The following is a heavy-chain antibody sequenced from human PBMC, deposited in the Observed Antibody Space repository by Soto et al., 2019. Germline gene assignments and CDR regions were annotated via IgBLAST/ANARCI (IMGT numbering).Heavy chain of an antibody. CDR2: IYYSGST. CDR3: ARSVYCSSTSCYETVDY. Sequence: QVQLQESGPGLVKPSQTLSLTCTVSGCSISSGGYYWSWIRQHPGKGLEWIGYIYYSGSTYYNPSLKSRVTISVDTSKNQFSLKLSSVTAADTAVYYCARSVYCSSTSCYETVDYWGQGTLVTVSS. V-gene: IGHV4-31*03. J-gene: IGHJ4*02. CDR1: GCSISSGGYY. D-gene: IGHD2-2*01.